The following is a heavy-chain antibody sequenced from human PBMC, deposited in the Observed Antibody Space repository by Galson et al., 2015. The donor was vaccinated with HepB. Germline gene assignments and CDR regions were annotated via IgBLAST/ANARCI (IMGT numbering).Heavy chain of an antibody. D-gene: IGHD2-2*01. J-gene: IGHJ4*02. CDR3: ARDQAFRTSHYLYCFDY. Sequence: SLRLSCAASGFTFSSYAMHWVRQAPGKGLEWVAVISYDGSNKYYADSVKGRFTISRDNSKNTLYLQMNSLRAEDTAVYYCARDQAFRTSHYLYCFDYWGQGTLVTVSS. CDR1: GFTFSSYA. V-gene: IGHV3-30*04. CDR2: ISYDGSNK.